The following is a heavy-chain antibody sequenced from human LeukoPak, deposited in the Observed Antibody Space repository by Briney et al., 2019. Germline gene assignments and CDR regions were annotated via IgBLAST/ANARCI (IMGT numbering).Heavy chain of an antibody. V-gene: IGHV3-7*03. Sequence: GGSLRLSCAASGFTFSSYWMSWVRQAPGKGLEWVANIKQDGSEKYYVDSVKGRFTISRDNAKNSLYLQMNSLRAEDTAVYYCAREYPYYYDSSGYYTDYWGQGTLVTVSS. CDR2: IKQDGSEK. CDR3: AREYPYYYDSSGYYTDY. J-gene: IGHJ4*02. CDR1: GFTFSSYW. D-gene: IGHD3-22*01.